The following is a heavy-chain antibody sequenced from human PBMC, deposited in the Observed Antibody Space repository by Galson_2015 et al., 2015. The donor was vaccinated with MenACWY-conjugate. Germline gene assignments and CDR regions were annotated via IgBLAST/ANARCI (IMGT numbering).Heavy chain of an antibody. CDR3: VKGRSPSGHSGSWFSGADAFDS. CDR2: IGTGGTST. J-gene: IGHJ3*01. D-gene: IGHD6-13*01. CDR1: GFTFNNYA. Sequence: SLRLSCAASGFTFNNYAMSWVRQAPGTGLEWVAAIGTGGTSTYYADSVRGRFTISRDNSKNTLSLQMNSLRVDDTAMYYCVKGRSPSGHSGSWFSGADAFDSWGRGTVVTVSS. V-gene: IGHV3-23*01.